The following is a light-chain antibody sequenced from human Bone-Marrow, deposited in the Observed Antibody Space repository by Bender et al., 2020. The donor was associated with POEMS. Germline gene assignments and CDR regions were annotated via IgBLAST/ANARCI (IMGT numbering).Light chain of an antibody. CDR3: ETWDSDTVL. CDR1: SGHSSNA. V-gene: IGLV4-69*02. Sequence: QLVLTQSPSASASLGASVKLTCTLSSGHSSNAIAWHQQQPEKGPRYLMKVNSDGSHSKGAGISDRFSGSSSGAERYLTISSLQSEDEADYYCETWDSDTVLFGGGTKLTVL. J-gene: IGLJ2*01. CDR2: VNSDGSH.